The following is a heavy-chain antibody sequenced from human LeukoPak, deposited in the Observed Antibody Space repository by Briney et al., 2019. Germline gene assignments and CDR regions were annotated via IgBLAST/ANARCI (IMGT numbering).Heavy chain of an antibody. CDR1: GYSFTNFW. CDR3: ARGGQLVFFDI. J-gene: IGHJ3*02. V-gene: IGHV5-51*01. CDR2: IYPGDSDT. D-gene: IGHD6-13*01. Sequence: GESLKISCQTSGYSFTNFWIGWVRQMPGKGLEWMGIIYPGDSDTRYSPSFQGQVTISADKSISTAYLQWSSLKASDTAMYYCARGGQLVFFDIWGQGTMVTVSS.